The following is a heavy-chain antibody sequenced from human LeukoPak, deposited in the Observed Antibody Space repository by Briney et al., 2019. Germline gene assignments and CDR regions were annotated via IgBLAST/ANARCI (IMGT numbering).Heavy chain of an antibody. V-gene: IGHV3-33*06. J-gene: IGHJ4*02. CDR3: AKGYYSSSYVDY. Sequence: GGSLRLSCAASGFTFSSYGMDWVRQAPGKGLEWVAVIWYDGSNKYYADSVKGRFTISRDNSKNTLYLQMNSLRAEDTAVYYCAKGYYSSSYVDYWGQGTLVTVSS. D-gene: IGHD6-6*01. CDR1: GFTFSSYG. CDR2: IWYDGSNK.